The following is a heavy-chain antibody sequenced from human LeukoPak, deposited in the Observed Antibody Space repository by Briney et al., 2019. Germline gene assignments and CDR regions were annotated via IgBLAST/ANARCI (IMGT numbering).Heavy chain of an antibody. CDR1: GGSISSGGYY. V-gene: IGHV4-31*03. D-gene: IGHD6-13*01. CDR3: ARDVRQTGIAAAGTNWFDP. CDR2: IYYSGST. Sequence: PSQTLSLTCTVSGGSISSGGYYWSWIRQHPGKGLEWIGYIYYSGSTYYNPSPKSRVTISVDTSKNQFSLKLSSVTAADTAVYYCARDVRQTGIAAAGTNWFDPWGQGTLVTVSS. J-gene: IGHJ5*02.